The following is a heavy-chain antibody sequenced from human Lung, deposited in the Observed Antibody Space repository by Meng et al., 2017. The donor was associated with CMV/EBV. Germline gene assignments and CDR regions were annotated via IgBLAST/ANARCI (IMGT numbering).Heavy chain of an antibody. D-gene: IGHD3-22*01. V-gene: IGHV4-39*07. J-gene: IGHJ5*02. CDR1: VGSISSSSSA. CDR3: LREGYFDNSAFDP. CDR2: IFHRGTT. Sequence: HLQLPASGPELVYPSETLSLPCPFCVGSISSSSSAWCSFRQPPGKGLEWIGSIFHRGTTYYNPSLNSRLPISVDTSKNQFSLKLTSVTAADTAVYYCLREGYFDNSAFDPWGQGTLVTVSS.